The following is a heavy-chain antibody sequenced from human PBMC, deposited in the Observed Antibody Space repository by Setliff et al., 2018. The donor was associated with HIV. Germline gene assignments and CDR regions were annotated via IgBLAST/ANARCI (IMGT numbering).Heavy chain of an antibody. Sequence: ASVKVSCKASGYTFTSYDINWVRQATGQGLEWMGWMNPNSGNTGYAQKFQGRVTMTRNTSISTAYMELSSLRSEDTAMYYCAREDGSSWSYDRFYYYGLDVWGQGITVTVSS. V-gene: IGHV1-8*02. CDR1: GYTFTSYD. D-gene: IGHD6-13*01. J-gene: IGHJ6*02. CDR3: AREDGSSWSYDRFYYYGLDV. CDR2: MNPNSGNT.